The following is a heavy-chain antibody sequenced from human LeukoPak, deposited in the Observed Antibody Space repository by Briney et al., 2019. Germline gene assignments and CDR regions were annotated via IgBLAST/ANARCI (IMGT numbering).Heavy chain of an antibody. D-gene: IGHD2-2*01. CDR3: ARDVVVVPAAMLYYGMDV. V-gene: IGHV3-30*03. Sequence: PGGSLRLSCAASGFTFSSYGMHWVRQAPGKGLEWVAVISYDGSNKYYADSVKGRFTISRDNSKNTLYLQMNSLRAEDTAVYYCARDVVVVPAAMLYYGMDVWGQGTTVTVSS. CDR2: ISYDGSNK. CDR1: GFTFSSYG. J-gene: IGHJ6*02.